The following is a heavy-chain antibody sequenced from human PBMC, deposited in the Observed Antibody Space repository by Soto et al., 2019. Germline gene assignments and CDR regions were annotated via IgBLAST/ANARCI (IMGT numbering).Heavy chain of an antibody. CDR3: AKTLGIDPFRSYGLDV. V-gene: IGHV1-69*01. J-gene: IGHJ6*02. CDR2: IIPISSTT. CDR1: GGNFITFA. D-gene: IGHD7-27*01. Sequence: QVELVQSGAEVKKPGSSVKVSCKASGGNFITFAISWVRQAPGQGLEWVGEIIPISSTTKSAHKFQDRVTIDADGSSRTVHMELRSLNSEDTVMYFCAKTLGIDPFRSYGLDVCGQGTTVIVSS.